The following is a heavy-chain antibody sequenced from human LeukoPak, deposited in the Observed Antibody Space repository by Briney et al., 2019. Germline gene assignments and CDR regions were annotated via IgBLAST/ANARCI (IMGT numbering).Heavy chain of an antibody. D-gene: IGHD2-2*01. CDR2: IIPIFGTA. V-gene: IGHV1-69*13. CDR1: GGTFSSYT. CDR3: ARDQAGYCSSTSCSPDY. J-gene: IGHJ4*02. Sequence: GASVKVSCKASGGTFSSYTISWVRQAPGQGLEWMGGIIPIFGTANYAQKFQGRVTITADESTSTAYMELSSLRSEDTAVYYCARDQAGYCSSTSCSPDYWGQGTLVTVSS.